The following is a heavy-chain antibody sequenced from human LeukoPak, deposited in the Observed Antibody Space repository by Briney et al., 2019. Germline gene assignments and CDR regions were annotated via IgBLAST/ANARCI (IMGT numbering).Heavy chain of an antibody. V-gene: IGHV1-69*13. D-gene: IGHD5-12*01. Sequence: SVKVSCKASGYTFTSYGISWVRQAPGQGLEWMGGIIPIFGTANYAQKFQGRVTITADESTSTAYMELSSLRSEDTAVYYCARDLGANYYYYYMDVWGKGTTVTVSS. CDR3: ARDLGANYYYYYMDV. CDR1: GYTFTSYG. J-gene: IGHJ6*03. CDR2: IIPIFGTA.